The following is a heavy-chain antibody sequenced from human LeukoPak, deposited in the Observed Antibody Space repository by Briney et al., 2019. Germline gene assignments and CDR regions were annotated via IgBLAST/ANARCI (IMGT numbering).Heavy chain of an antibody. CDR3: STYYYDSSGYFDY. J-gene: IGHJ4*02. CDR1: GYTFTGYY. Sequence: ASVKVSCKASGYTFTGYYMHWVRQAPGQGLEWLGWINPRSGGTSYSQRFQGRGTMTRDTSISTAYMELSRLRSDDTAVYYCSTYYYDSSGYFDYWGQGTLVTVSS. D-gene: IGHD3-22*01. V-gene: IGHV1-2*02. CDR2: INPRSGGT.